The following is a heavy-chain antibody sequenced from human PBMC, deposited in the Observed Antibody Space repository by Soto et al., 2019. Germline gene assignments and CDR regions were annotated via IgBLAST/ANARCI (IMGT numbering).Heavy chain of an antibody. Sequence: QVQLVQSGDEVKKPGASVKVSCKASGYTFTSYYMHWVRQAPGQGLEWMGIINPSGGSTSYGQKFQGRVTISMDTSTCTVYMELSSLTSADTAFYSCARGGVRLRPTLPHGACDIWGQGTMITVSS. V-gene: IGHV1-46*01. J-gene: IGHJ3*02. D-gene: IGHD3-3*01. CDR2: INPSGGST. CDR3: ARGGVRLRPTLPHGACDI. CDR1: GYTFTSYY.